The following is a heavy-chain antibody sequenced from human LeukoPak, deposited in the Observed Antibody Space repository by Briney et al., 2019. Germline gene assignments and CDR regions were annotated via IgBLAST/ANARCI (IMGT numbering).Heavy chain of an antibody. CDR2: IDPSDSYT. Sequence: GESLKISCKESGYSFTSQWISWVRQMPGKGLEWMGRIDPSDSYTNYSPSFQGHVTISADKSISTAYLQWSSLKASGTAMYYCARSRGAGNYGMDVWGQGTTVTVSS. V-gene: IGHV5-10-1*01. CDR1: GYSFTSQW. J-gene: IGHJ6*02. D-gene: IGHD3-10*01. CDR3: ARSRGAGNYGMDV.